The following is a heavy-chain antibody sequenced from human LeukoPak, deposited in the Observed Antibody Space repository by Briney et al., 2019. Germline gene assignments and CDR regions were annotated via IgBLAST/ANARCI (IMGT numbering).Heavy chain of an antibody. CDR3: ARRWVTRYYFDY. Sequence: PSETLSLTCTVSGDSISSFYWSWIRQTPGKGLEWTGYISYTGSTNYNPSLKSRVTMSVDTSKNQVSLKLSSVTAADTAVYYCARRWVTRYYFDYWGRGTLVTVSS. V-gene: IGHV4-59*08. J-gene: IGHJ4*02. CDR2: ISYTGST. CDR1: GDSISSFY. D-gene: IGHD2-21*02.